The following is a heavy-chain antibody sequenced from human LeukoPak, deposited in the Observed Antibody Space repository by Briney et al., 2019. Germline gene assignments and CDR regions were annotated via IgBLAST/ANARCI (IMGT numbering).Heavy chain of an antibody. D-gene: IGHD2-21*02. CDR1: GGTFSSYA. J-gene: IGHJ3*02. CDR3: ARSISLTLTYCGGDCYQDAFDI. CDR2: IFPIFGTA. V-gene: IGHV1-69*13. Sequence: SVKVSCKASGGTFSSYAISWVRQAPGQGLEWMGGIFPIFGTANYAQKFQGRVTITADESTSTAYMELSSLRSEDTAVYYCARSISLTLTYCGGDCYQDAFDIWGQGTMVTVSS.